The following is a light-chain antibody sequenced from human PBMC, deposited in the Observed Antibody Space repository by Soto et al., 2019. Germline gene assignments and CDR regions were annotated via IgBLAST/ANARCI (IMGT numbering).Light chain of an antibody. CDR2: GAS. CDR3: QQYNNWPSIT. J-gene: IGKJ5*01. CDR1: QSVSSN. Sequence: EIVMTQSPATLSVSPGERATLSCRASQSVSSNLAWYQQKPGQAHRLLIYGASTRATGIPARFSGSGSGTESTLTISGLQTEDGAVYDGQQYNNWPSITCGQGTRLEIK. V-gene: IGKV3-15*01.